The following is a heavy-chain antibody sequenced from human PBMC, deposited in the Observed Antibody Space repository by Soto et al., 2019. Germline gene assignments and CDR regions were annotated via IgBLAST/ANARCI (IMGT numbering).Heavy chain of an antibody. CDR3: ARLPRDFWSGYYAFDY. CDR1: GGSFSGYY. CDR2: INHSGST. V-gene: IGHV4-34*01. J-gene: IGHJ4*02. Sequence: PSETLSLTCAVYGGSFSGYYWSWIRQPPGKGLEWIGEINHSGSTNYNPSLESRVTISVDTSKNQFSLKLSSVTAADTAVYYCARLPRDFWSGYYAFDYRGQGTLVTVSS. D-gene: IGHD3-3*01.